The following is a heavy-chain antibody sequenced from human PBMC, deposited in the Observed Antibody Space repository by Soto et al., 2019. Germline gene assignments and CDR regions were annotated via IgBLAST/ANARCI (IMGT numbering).Heavy chain of an antibody. CDR3: GRDRGYSSFDY. V-gene: IGHV3-7*03. J-gene: IGHJ4*02. CDR2: MKPDGGEI. CDR1: GFTFTNYW. D-gene: IGHD4-4*01. Sequence: GGSLRLSCVASGFTFTNYWMSWVRQPPGRGLEWVANMKPDGGEINYVDSVKGRFTISRDNAKNLMYLQMNSLSVEDTAVYYCGRDRGYSSFDYWGQGTPVTVSS.